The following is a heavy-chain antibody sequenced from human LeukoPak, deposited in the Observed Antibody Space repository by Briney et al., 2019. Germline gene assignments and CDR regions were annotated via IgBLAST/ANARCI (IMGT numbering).Heavy chain of an antibody. J-gene: IGHJ4*02. V-gene: IGHV3-23*01. CDR2: ISGSGGST. CDR3: TKGGGVHSHSD. D-gene: IGHD3-10*01. Sequence: GGSLKLSCAASGFTFSSYAMSWVRQAPGKGLEWVSAISGSGGSTYYADSVKGRFTISRDNSKNTLYLQMNSLRAEDTAVYYCTKGGGVHSHSDWGQGTLVTVSS. CDR1: GFTFSSYA.